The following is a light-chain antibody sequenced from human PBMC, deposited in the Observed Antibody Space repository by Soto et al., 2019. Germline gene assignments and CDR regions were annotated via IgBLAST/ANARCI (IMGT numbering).Light chain of an antibody. V-gene: IGLV1-40*01. CDR2: GNS. CDR3: QSYDSSLSGYV. Sequence: QSVLTQPPSVSGAPGQRVTISCTGSSSNIGAGYDVHWYQQLPGTAPKLLIYGNSNRPSGVPDRFSGSKSGTSPSLAITGLQAEDEADYSCQSYDSSLSGYVFGTGTKVTVL. CDR1: SSNIGAGYD. J-gene: IGLJ1*01.